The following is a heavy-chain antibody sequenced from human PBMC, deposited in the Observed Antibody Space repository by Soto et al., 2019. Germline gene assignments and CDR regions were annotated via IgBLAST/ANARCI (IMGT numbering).Heavy chain of an antibody. CDR3: ASPGGYNAYYYYGMDV. Sequence: ASVKVSCKASGYTLTSYGISGVRQAPGQGLEWMGWISAYNGNTNYAQKLQGRVTMTTDTSTSTAYMELRSLRSDDTAVYYCASPGGYNAYYYYGMDVWGKGSTVTVDS. CDR2: ISAYNGNT. CDR1: GYTLTSYG. D-gene: IGHD3-16*01. J-gene: IGHJ6*04. V-gene: IGHV1-18*01.